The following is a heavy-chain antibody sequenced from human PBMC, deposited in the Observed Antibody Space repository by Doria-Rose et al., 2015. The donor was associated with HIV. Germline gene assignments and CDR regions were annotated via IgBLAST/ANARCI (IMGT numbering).Heavy chain of an antibody. D-gene: IGHD6-13*01. J-gene: IGHJ4*02. CDR3: ARIKSSRWYHKYYFDF. CDR1: GVSLSSPGMG. Sequence: SGPVLVKPTETLTLTCTVSGVSLSSPGMGVSWIRQPPGKALEWLANFFSDDERSYRTSLKSRLTSSRGTSKSQVVLTMTDMDPVDTATYYCARIKSSRWYHKYYFDFWGQGTLVIVSA. V-gene: IGHV2-26*01. CDR2: FFSDDER.